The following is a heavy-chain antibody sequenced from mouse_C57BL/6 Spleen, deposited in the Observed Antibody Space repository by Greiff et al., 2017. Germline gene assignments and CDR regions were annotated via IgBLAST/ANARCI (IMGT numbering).Heavy chain of an antibody. V-gene: IGHV1-81*01. D-gene: IGHD3-2*02. CDR1: GCTFTSYG. CDR2: IYPRSGNT. J-gene: IGHJ2*01. Sequence: VQLQESGAELARPGASVKLSCKASGCTFTSYGISWVKQRTGQGLEWIGEIYPRSGNTYYNEKFKGKATLTADKSSSTAYMELRSLTSEDSAVYFCARHSSGYVDYWGQGTTLTVSS. CDR3: ARHSSGYVDY.